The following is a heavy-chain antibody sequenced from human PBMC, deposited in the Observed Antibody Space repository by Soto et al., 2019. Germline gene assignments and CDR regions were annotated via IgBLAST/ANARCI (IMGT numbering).Heavy chain of an antibody. V-gene: IGHV3-30-3*01. CDR2: ISYDGSNK. Sequence: QVQLVESGGGVVQPGRSLRLSCAASGFTFSSYAMHWVRQAPGKGLEWVAVISYDGSNKYYADSVKGRFTISRDNSKNTLYPQMNSLRAEHTAVYYCASLPHVGTYDSSGFDYWGQGTLVTVSS. CDR1: GFTFSSYA. CDR3: ASLPHVGTYDSSGFDY. J-gene: IGHJ4*02. D-gene: IGHD3-22*01.